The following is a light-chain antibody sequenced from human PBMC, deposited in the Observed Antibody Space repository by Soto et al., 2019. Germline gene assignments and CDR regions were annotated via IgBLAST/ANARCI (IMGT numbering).Light chain of an antibody. CDR3: QQYDNLLKT. CDR2: DAS. J-gene: IGKJ1*01. CDR1: QDISKF. V-gene: IGKV1-33*01. Sequence: DIQMTQSPSSLSASVGDRVSFTCQASQDISKFLNWYQHKPGQATSLLIYDASKSQFGVPSRFSGSGSGTDFTFTISSLQPEDIATYYCQQYDNLLKTFGQGTKVDIK.